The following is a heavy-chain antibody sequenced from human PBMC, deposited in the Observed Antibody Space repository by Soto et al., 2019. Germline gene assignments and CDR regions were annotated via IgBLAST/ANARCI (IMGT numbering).Heavy chain of an antibody. Sequence: ASVKVSCKASGYTFTSYGISWVRQAPGRGLEWMGWISAYNGNTNYAKELQGSVTMTTDTTTSTAYKELRSLRSDDTAVYYCARDVPIVVVPAARAYYYYCMDVWGQGTTVTVSS. D-gene: IGHD2-2*01. CDR3: ARDVPIVVVPAARAYYYYCMDV. J-gene: IGHJ6*02. CDR1: GYTFTSYG. CDR2: ISAYNGNT. V-gene: IGHV1-18*04.